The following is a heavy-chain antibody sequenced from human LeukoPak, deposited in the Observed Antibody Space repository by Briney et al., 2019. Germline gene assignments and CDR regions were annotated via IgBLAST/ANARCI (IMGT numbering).Heavy chain of an antibody. V-gene: IGHV4-38-2*02. D-gene: IGHD2-2*02. CDR2: IYRSGST. CDR3: ARASEYQLLYLPFDY. Sequence: SETLSLTCTVSGYSISSGYYWGWIRQPPGKGLEWIGSIYRSGSTYYNPSLKSRVTISVDTSKNQFSLKLSSVTAADTAVYYCARASEYQLLYLPFDYWGQGTLVTVSS. CDR1: GYSISSGYY. J-gene: IGHJ4*02.